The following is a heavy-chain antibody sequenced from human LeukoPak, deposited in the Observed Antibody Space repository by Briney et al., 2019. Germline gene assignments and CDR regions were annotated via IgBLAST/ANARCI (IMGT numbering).Heavy chain of an antibody. CDR2: IYYSGST. V-gene: IGHV4-59*11. Sequence: SETLSLTCTVSGGSISGHYWSWIRQPPGKGLEWIGYIYYSGSTNYNPSLKSRVTISVDTSRNQFSLKLRSVTAADTAVYYCARDLDYVFDYWGQGTLVTVSS. J-gene: IGHJ4*02. CDR1: GGSISGHY. CDR3: ARDLDYVFDY. D-gene: IGHD3-10*02.